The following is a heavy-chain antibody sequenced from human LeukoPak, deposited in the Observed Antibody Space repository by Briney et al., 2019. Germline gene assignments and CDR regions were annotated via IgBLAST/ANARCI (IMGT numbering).Heavy chain of an antibody. CDR2: INHSGST. D-gene: IGHD3-10*01. Sequence: SETLSLTCAVYGGSFSGYYWSWIRQPPGKGLEWIGEINHSGSTDYNPSLKSRVTVSVDTSKNQFSLKLSSVTAADTAVYYCARGAVLWFRPKLYYYYMDVWGKGTTVTVSS. CDR1: GGSFSGYY. J-gene: IGHJ6*03. CDR3: ARGAVLWFRPKLYYYYMDV. V-gene: IGHV4-34*01.